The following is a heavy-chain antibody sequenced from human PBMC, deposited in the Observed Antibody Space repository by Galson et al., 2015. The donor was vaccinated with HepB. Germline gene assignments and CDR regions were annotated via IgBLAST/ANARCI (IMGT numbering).Heavy chain of an antibody. Sequence: SVKVSCKASGYTFSDFDINWVRQAPGQGLEWMGWMNPNSDKKASAQNFQGRVTMTADTSTNTAYLELSGLRSDDTALYYCAKLGDSSCSNSMCSNYYFDHWGQGTLVTVSS. J-gene: IGHJ4*02. CDR3: AKLGDSSCSNSMCSNYYFDH. CDR1: GYTFSDFD. CDR2: MNPNSDKK. V-gene: IGHV1-8*01. D-gene: IGHD2-8*01.